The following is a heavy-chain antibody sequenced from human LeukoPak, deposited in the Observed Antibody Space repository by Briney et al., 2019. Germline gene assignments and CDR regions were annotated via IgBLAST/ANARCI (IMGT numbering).Heavy chain of an antibody. CDR3: ARVADIAAAVDAFDI. J-gene: IGHJ3*02. Sequence: GGSLRLSCSASGFTFTNYWMSWVRQAPGKGLELVANIKQDRSEKYYVDSVKGRFTISRDNAKNSMYLQMNSVSAEDTAVYFCARVADIAAAVDAFDIWGQGTVVTVSS. CDR2: IKQDRSEK. V-gene: IGHV3-7*01. D-gene: IGHD6-13*01. CDR1: GFTFTNYW.